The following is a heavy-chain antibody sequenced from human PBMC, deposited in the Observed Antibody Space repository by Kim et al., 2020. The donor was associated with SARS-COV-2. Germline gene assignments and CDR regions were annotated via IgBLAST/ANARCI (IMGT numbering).Heavy chain of an antibody. CDR2: VHHTGGA. CDR3: ARLDYGDYDEAFDL. D-gene: IGHD4-17*01. V-gene: IGHV4-59*08. CDR1: SGSITGY. J-gene: IGHJ3*01. Sequence: SETLSLTCAVSSGSITGYWSWIRQPPEKSLEWIAFVHHTGGATYNPSLKSRVTMSIDTSRKQISLRMTSLTAADTAIYYCARLDYGDYDEAFDLWGPGTLSPSLQ.